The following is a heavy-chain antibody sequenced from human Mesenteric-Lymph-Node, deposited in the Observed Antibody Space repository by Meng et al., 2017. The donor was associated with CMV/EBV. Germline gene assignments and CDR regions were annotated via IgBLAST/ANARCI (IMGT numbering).Heavy chain of an antibody. V-gene: IGHV4-61*01. Sequence: VSGGSVSSGSYYCCWIRQPPGRGLEWIGYIYYSGSTNYTPSLKSRVTISVDTSKNQFSLKLSSVTAADTAVYYCAREKPGYSSSWYPWGQGTLVTVSS. CDR1: GGSVSSGSYY. J-gene: IGHJ5*02. CDR3: AREKPGYSSSWYP. D-gene: IGHD6-13*01. CDR2: IYYSGST.